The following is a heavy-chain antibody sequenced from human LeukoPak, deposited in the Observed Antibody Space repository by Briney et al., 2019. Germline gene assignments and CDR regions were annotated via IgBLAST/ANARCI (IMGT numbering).Heavy chain of an antibody. J-gene: IGHJ6*03. CDR1: GFTFTSYA. CDR2: INSAIVT. D-gene: IGHD2-2*01. Sequence: GGSLRLSCVASGFTFTSYAVSWVRQAPGKGLEWVSTINSAIVTYYAHSVKGRFTITSDNSKNTLFLQMNSLTAGDTALYYCANVRCSTTCSKHYYYYMDVWGKGTPVTVS. V-gene: IGHV3-23*01. CDR3: ANVRCSTTCSKHYYYYMDV.